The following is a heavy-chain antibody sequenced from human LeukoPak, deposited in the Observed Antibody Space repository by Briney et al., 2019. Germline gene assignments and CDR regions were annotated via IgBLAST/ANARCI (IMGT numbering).Heavy chain of an antibody. CDR2: ISSNGGST. CDR1: GFTFSSYA. J-gene: IGHJ4*02. Sequence: GGSLRLSCSASGFTFSSYAMHWVRQAPGKGLEYVSAISSNGGSTYYADSVKGRFTISRDNSKNTLYLQMSSLRAEDTAVYYCVKTPYSSSTSPFDYWGQGTLVTVSS. V-gene: IGHV3-64D*09. CDR3: VKTPYSSSTSPFDY. D-gene: IGHD6-13*01.